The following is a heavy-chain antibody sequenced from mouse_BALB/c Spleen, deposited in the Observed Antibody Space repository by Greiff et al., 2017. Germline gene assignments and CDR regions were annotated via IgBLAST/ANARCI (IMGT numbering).Heavy chain of an antibody. J-gene: IGHJ4*01. D-gene: IGHD2-14*01. CDR2: INPYNGDT. CDR3: ARNYRYDVYAMDY. CDR1: GYSFTGYF. V-gene: IGHV1-20*02. Sequence: DVQLQQSGPELVKPGASVKISCKASGYSFTGYFMNWVMQSHGKSLEWIGRINPYNGDTFYNQKFKGRATLTVDKSSSTAHMELRSLASEDSAVYYCARNYRYDVYAMDYWGQGTSVTVSA.